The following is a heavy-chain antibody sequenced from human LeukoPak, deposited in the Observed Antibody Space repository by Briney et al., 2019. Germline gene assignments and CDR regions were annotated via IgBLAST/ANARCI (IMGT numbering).Heavy chain of an antibody. CDR3: ARHITGADYSNYVDPYYYYYMDV. CDR2: IYTSGST. CDR1: GGSISSYY. D-gene: IGHD4-11*01. J-gene: IGHJ6*03. V-gene: IGHV4-4*09. Sequence: SETLSLTCTVSGGSISSYYWSWIRQPPGKGLEWIGYIYTSGSTNYNPSLKSRVTTSVDTSKNQFSLKLSSVTAADTAVYYCARHITGADYSNYVDPYYYYYMDVWGKGTTVTVSS.